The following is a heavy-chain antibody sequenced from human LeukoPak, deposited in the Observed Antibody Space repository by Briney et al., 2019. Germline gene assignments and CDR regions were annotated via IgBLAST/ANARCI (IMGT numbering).Heavy chain of an antibody. CDR2: IWYDGSNK. J-gene: IGHJ1*01. D-gene: IGHD5-24*01. V-gene: IGHV3-33*01. CDR3: ARGDGYNDAEYLQH. CDR1: GFTFSSYG. Sequence: GGSLRLSCAASGFTFSSYGMHWVRQAPGKGLESVAVIWYDGSNKYYGDSVKGRFTISRDNSKKTLYLQMNSLRVEDTAVYYCARGDGYNDAEYLQHRGQGTLVTVS.